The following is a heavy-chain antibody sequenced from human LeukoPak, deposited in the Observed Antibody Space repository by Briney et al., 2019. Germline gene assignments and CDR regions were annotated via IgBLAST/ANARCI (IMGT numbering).Heavy chain of an antibody. V-gene: IGHV4-59*01. J-gene: IGHJ4*02. Sequence: KPSETLSLTCTVSGASISSYYWTWIRQPPGKGLEWIGYIYYSGNTNYNPSLKSRVTISVDTSKNQFSLKLSSATAADTAVYYCATGGERSRIIKYWGQGTLVTVSS. D-gene: IGHD3-16*01. CDR3: ATGGERSRIIKY. CDR2: IYYSGNT. CDR1: GASISSYY.